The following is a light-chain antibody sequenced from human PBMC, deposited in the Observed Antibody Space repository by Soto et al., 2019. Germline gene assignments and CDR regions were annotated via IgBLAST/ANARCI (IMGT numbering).Light chain of an antibody. CDR1: SSNIGAEYD. V-gene: IGLV1-40*01. J-gene: IGLJ2*01. Sequence: QLVLTQPPSVSGTPGQSISISCTGTSSNIGAEYDVHWYQQLPGTAPRLLIFGNNNRPSGVPDRFSGSKSGTSASLAITGPQAEDEAIYYCQSYDSSLSTAIFGAGTKLTVL. CDR2: GNN. CDR3: QSYDSSLSTAI.